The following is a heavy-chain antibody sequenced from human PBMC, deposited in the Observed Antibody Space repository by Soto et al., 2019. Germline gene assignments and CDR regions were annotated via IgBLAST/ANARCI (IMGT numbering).Heavy chain of an antibody. CDR1: GGSFSGYY. V-gene: IGHV4-34*01. J-gene: IGHJ5*02. CDR2: INHSGST. D-gene: IGHD6-19*01. Sequence: PSETLSLTCAVYGGSFSGYYWSWIRQPPGKGLEWIGEINHSGSTNYNPSLKSRVTISVDTSKNQFSLKLSSVTAADTAVYYCARDRRYSSGWYWFDPWGQGTLVTVSS. CDR3: ARDRRYSSGWYWFDP.